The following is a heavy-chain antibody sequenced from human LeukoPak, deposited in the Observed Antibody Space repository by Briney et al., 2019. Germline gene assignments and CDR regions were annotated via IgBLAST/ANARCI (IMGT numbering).Heavy chain of an antibody. J-gene: IGHJ4*02. CDR2: IIPIFGTA. CDR3: ARGSRSIYDILTGPLDY. Sequence: SVKASCKASGGTFSSYAISWVRQAPGQGLEWMGGIIPIFGTANYAQKFQGRVTITTDESTSTAYMELSSLRSEDTAVYYCARGSRSIYDILTGPLDYWGQGTLVTVSS. V-gene: IGHV1-69*05. CDR1: GGTFSSYA. D-gene: IGHD3-9*01.